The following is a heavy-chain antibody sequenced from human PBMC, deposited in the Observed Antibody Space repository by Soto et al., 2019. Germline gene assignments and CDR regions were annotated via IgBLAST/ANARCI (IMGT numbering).Heavy chain of an antibody. V-gene: IGHV3-11*06. Sequence: GGSLRLSCAASGFTFSDYYMSWIRQAPGKGLEWVSYISSSSSYTNYADSVKGRFTISRDNAKNSLYLQMNSLRAEDTAVYYCARVTYYDSSGYYFDPWGQGTLVTVSS. CDR3: ARVTYYDSSGYYFDP. J-gene: IGHJ5*02. CDR1: GFTFSDYY. D-gene: IGHD3-22*01. CDR2: ISSSSSYT.